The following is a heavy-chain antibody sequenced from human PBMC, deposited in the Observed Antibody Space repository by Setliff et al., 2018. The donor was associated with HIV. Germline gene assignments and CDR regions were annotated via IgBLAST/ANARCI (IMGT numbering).Heavy chain of an antibody. CDR1: GYTFTGNY. J-gene: IGHJ4*02. D-gene: IGHD5-12*01. V-gene: IGHV1-2*02. CDR3: ATRIRDGHRGYGYFDF. Sequence: WASVKVSCKASGYTFTGNYIHWVRQAPGQGLEWMGWINPNSGGTNYEQKFQGRVTMTRDTSISTAYMELSRLRSDDTALYYCATRIRDGHRGYGYFDFWGQGTLVTVSS. CDR2: INPNSGGT.